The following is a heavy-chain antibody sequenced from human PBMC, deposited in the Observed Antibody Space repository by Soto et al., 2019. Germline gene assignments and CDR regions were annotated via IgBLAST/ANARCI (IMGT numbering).Heavy chain of an antibody. J-gene: IGHJ5*02. CDR3: ARGGVVVPAASRESWFDP. Sequence: SETLSLTCTVSGGSISSGDYYWSWIRQAPGKGLEWIGYIYYSGSTYYNPSLKSRVTISVDTSKNQFSLKLSSVTAADTAVYYCARGGVVVPAASRESWFDPWGQGTLVTVSS. V-gene: IGHV4-30-4*01. CDR2: IYYSGST. CDR1: GGSISSGDYY. D-gene: IGHD2-2*01.